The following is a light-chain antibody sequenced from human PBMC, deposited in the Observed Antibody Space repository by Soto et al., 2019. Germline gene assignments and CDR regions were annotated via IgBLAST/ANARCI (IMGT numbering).Light chain of an antibody. Sequence: DNEMIQTPDSLSVSLGERATINCKSSQSVFYSSNNKNYLAWYQQKPGQPPKLLIYWASTRESGVPDRFSGSGSGTDFTLTISSLQAEDVAVYYCQQYYSPLTFGGGTKVEIK. J-gene: IGKJ4*01. V-gene: IGKV4-1*01. CDR3: QQYYSPLT. CDR1: QSVFYSSNNKNY. CDR2: WAS.